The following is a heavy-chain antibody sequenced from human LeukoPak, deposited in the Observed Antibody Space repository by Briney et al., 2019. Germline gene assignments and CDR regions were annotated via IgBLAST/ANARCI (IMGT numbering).Heavy chain of an antibody. CDR2: IYYSGST. CDR1: GGSISSGGYY. CDR3: ARYSGSYNFDY. Sequence: SETLSLTCTVSGGSISSGGYYWSWIRQLPGKGLEWIGYIYYSGSTYYNPSLKSRVTISVDTSKNQFSLKLSSVTAADTAVYYCARYSGSYNFDYWGQGTLVTVSS. V-gene: IGHV4-31*03. J-gene: IGHJ4*02. D-gene: IGHD1-26*01.